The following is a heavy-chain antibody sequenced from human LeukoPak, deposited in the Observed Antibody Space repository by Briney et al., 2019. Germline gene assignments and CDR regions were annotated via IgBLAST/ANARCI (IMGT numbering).Heavy chain of an antibody. CDR1: GGSIGTDY. V-gene: IGHV4-4*07. CDR3: VRHCRYGGLDY. Sequence: SETLSLTCTVSGGSIGTDYWSWIRQPAGKGLEWIGRIYTTGSTNYNPSLMSRITMSVDTSKNQFSLKLSSVTAADTDVYYCVRHCRYGGLDYWGQGALVTVSS. J-gene: IGHJ4*02. CDR2: IYTTGST. D-gene: IGHD2-15*01.